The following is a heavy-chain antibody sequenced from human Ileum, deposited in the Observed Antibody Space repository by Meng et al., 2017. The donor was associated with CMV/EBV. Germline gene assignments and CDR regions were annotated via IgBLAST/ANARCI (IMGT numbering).Heavy chain of an antibody. V-gene: IGHV4-30-4*08. Sequence: SETLSLTCTVSGGPISSGDYYWSWIRQPPGKGLEWIGYIYYSGSTYYNPSLKSRVTISVDTSKNQFSLKLSSVTAADTAVYYCARDRGVTDYYYYYGMDVWGQGTTVTVSS. D-gene: IGHD1-20*01. CDR3: ARDRGVTDYYYYYGMDV. CDR2: IYYSGST. J-gene: IGHJ6*02. CDR1: GGPISSGDYY.